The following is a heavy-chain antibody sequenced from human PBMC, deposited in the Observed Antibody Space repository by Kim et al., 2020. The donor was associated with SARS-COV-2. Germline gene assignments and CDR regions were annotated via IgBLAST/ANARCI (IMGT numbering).Heavy chain of an antibody. CDR3: ASSPLAFAAGRAYYGMDV. V-gene: IGHV4-31*03. J-gene: IGHJ6*04. CDR2: IYYSGST. D-gene: IGHD6-25*01. CDR1: GGSISSGGYS. Sequence: SETLSFTCTVSGGSISSGGYSWSWIRQHPGKGLEWVGYIYYSGSTYYNPSLKSRVTISVGTSKNQFSLKLSSVTAADKAVYYCASSPLAFAAGRAYYGMDVWGKGTTATVSS.